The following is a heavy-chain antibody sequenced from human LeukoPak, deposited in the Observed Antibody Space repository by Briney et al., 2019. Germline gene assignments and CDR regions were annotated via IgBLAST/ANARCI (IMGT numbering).Heavy chain of an antibody. CDR1: GFTFDDYA. J-gene: IGHJ3*02. CDR2: ISWNSGTI. D-gene: IGHD6-19*01. CDR3: AKASTRSFTSGHYGDAFDI. Sequence: LRLSCAASGFTFDDYAMHWVRQAPGKGLEWVSGISWNSGTIAYADSVKGRFTISRDNAKNSLYLQMNSLRAEDMALYYCAKASTRSFTSGHYGDAFDIWGQGTMVSVSS. V-gene: IGHV3-9*03.